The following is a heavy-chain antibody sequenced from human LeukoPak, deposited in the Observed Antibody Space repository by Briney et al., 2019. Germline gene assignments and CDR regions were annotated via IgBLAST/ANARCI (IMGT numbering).Heavy chain of an antibody. J-gene: IGHJ4*02. V-gene: IGHV1-2*06. CDR2: INPNNGAA. CDR3: ARDIPSSGWS. CDR1: GYTFTGYY. D-gene: IGHD6-19*01. Sequence: ASVKVSCKASGYTFTGYYMHWVRQAPGQGLEWMGRINPNNGAANSAQKFQGRVTMTRDTSISTAYMELSSLRSDDTAVYYCARDIPSSGWSWGQGTLVTVSS.